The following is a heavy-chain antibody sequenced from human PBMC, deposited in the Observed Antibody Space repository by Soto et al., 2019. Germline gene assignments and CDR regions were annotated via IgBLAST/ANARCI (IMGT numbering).Heavy chain of an antibody. V-gene: IGHV3-7*01. Sequence: EVQLVESGGGLVQPGGSLRLSCAASGFPFSSYWMSWVRQAPGKGLEWVANIKQDGTEKYYVDSVKGRFTVSRDNAKNSLYLQVNRLRAEDTAVYYCARGSSSWYTTPHYGMDVWGQGTTVTVSS. CDR3: ARGSSSWYTTPHYGMDV. J-gene: IGHJ6*02. D-gene: IGHD6-13*01. CDR1: GFPFSSYW. CDR2: IKQDGTEK.